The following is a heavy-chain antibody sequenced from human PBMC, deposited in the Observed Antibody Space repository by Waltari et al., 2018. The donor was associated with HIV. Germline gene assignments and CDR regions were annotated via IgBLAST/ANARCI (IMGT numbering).Heavy chain of an antibody. D-gene: IGHD3-16*01. V-gene: IGHV5-51*03. CDR3: ARSIHYDDKGYFLKDAFHI. J-gene: IGHJ3*02. CDR1: GYSFVNYW. Sequence: VQLVQSGPEMKKPGESLTISCQAFGYSFVNYWIGWGGQKPGKGQEWMGVLYAGDSYIKYSPSFQGQVAISVDKSVSTAYLQWRSLKASDTAVYYCARSIHYDDKGYFLKDAFHIWGQGTTVTVSS. CDR2: LYAGDSYI.